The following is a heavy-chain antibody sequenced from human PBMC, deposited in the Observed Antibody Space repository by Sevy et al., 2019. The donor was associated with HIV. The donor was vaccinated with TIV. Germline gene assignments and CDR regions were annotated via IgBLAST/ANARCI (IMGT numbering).Heavy chain of an antibody. D-gene: IGHD6-13*01. CDR2: IYYSGIT. CDR1: GGSISSGDYY. Sequence: SETLSLTCTVSGGSISSGDYYWSWIRQPPGKGLEWIGYIYYSGITYHNPSLKSRVTISVDTSKNQFSLNLSSVTAADTAVYYCARQMIAAGGGEIDYWGQGTLVTVSS. CDR3: ARQMIAAGGGEIDY. V-gene: IGHV4-30-4*01. J-gene: IGHJ4*02.